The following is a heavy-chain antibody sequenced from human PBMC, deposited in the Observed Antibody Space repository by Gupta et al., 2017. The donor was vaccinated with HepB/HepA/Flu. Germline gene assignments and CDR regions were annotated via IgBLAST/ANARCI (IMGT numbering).Heavy chain of an antibody. CDR2: INHSGST. CDR1: GGSFSGYY. CDR3: AXGEYSSGWQTSGVSAWFDP. V-gene: IGHV4-34*01. Sequence: QVQLQRWGAGLLKPSETLSLTCAVYGGSFSGYYWSWIRQPPGKGLEWIGEINHSGSTNYNPSLKSRVTISVDTSKNQFSLKLSSVTAADTAVYYXAXGEYSSGWQTSGVSAWFDPWGQGTLVTLSS. D-gene: IGHD6-19*01. J-gene: IGHJ5*02.